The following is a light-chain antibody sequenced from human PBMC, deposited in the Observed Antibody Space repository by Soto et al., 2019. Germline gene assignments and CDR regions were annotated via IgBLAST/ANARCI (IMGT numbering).Light chain of an antibody. J-gene: IGKJ1*01. CDR1: QSMSTW. Sequence: EIQMTPTPSTLSASVGDRVTITCRASQSMSTWLAWYQQKPGKAPKLLIYDASSLESGVPSRFSGSGSGTEFTLTISSLQPDDFATYYCQQYHSYSTFGQGTKVDIK. CDR3: QQYHSYST. CDR2: DAS. V-gene: IGKV1-5*01.